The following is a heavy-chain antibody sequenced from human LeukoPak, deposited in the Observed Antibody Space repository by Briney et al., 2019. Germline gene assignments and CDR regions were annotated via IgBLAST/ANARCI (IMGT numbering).Heavy chain of an antibody. Sequence: ASVKVSCKASGYTFTGYYMHWVRQAPGQGLEWMGWVNPNGGATNYAQKFQGRVTMTRDTSISTAYMELSRPRSDDTAVYYCARAAVTTLPYFDYWGQGTLVTVSS. CDR3: ARAAVTTLPYFDY. CDR1: GYTFTGYY. V-gene: IGHV1-2*02. CDR2: VNPNGGAT. D-gene: IGHD4-17*01. J-gene: IGHJ4*02.